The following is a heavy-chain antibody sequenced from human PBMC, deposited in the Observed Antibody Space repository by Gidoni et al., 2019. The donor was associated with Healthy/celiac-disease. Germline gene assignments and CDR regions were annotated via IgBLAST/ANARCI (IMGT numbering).Heavy chain of an antibody. CDR3: ATRSGPYP. Sequence: QVQLVRSGGGVVQPGRSLRPACAASGFTFSSYGMPWVRQAPGKGLEWVAVISYDGSNKYYADSVKGRFTISRDNSKNTLYLQMNILRAEDTAVYYCATRSGPYPWGQGTLVTVSS. D-gene: IGHD2-15*01. V-gene: IGHV3-30*03. CDR2: ISYDGSNK. CDR1: GFTFSSYG. J-gene: IGHJ5*02.